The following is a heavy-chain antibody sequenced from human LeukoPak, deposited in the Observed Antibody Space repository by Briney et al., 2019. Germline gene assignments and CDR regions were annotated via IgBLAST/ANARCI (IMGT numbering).Heavy chain of an antibody. J-gene: IGHJ4*02. CDR3: ARDSRGYYDSSGYRSNRAFDY. D-gene: IGHD3-22*01. CDR1: GGSISSGDYY. Sequence: SQTLSLTCTVSGGSISSGDYYWSWIRQPPGKGLEWIGYIYYSGSTYYNPSLKSRVTISVDTSKNQFSLKLSSVTAADTAVYYCARDSRGYYDSSGYRSNRAFDYWGQGTLVTVSS. CDR2: IYYSGST. V-gene: IGHV4-30-4*08.